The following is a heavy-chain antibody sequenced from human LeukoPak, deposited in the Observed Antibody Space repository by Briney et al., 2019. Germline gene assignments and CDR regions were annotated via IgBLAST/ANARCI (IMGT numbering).Heavy chain of an antibody. CDR1: GYTFTSYY. J-gene: IGHJ4*02. D-gene: IGHD2-2*02. CDR2: INPSGGST. V-gene: IGHV1-46*01. CDR3: ARGGGIVVVPAAKPIDY. Sequence: GASVKVSCKASGYTFTSYYMHWVRQAPGQGLEWMGIINPSGGSTNYAQKLQGRVTMTTDTSTSTAYMELRSLRSDDTAVYYCARGGGIVVVPAAKPIDYWGQGTLVTVSS.